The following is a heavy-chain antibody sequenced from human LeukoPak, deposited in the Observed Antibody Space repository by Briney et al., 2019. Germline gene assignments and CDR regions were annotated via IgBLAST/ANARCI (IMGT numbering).Heavy chain of an antibody. V-gene: IGHV3-48*03. CDR1: GFTFSSSE. CDR2: ISSASTM. CDR3: ARRRYNWQDGFDY. D-gene: IGHD1-20*01. J-gene: IGHJ4*02. Sequence: GGSLRLSCAASGFTFSSSEMNWVRQAPGKGLEWVSHISSASTMSYAESVKGRFTISRDNAENSVFLQMNSLRAGDTAVYYCARRRYNWQDGFDYWGQGTLVTVSS.